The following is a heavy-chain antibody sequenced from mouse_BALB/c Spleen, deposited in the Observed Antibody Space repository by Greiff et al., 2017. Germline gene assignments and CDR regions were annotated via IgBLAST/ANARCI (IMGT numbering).Heavy chain of an antibody. CDR1: GFNIKDTY. CDR2: IDPANGNT. Sequence: VQLKESGAELVKPGASVKLSCTASGFNIKDTYMHWVKQRPEQGLEWIGRIDPANGNTKYDPKFQGKATITADTSSNTAYLQLSSLTSEDTAVYYCAGTHYYGSSYYFDYWGQGTTLTVSS. V-gene: IGHV14-3*02. CDR3: AGTHYYGSSYYFDY. D-gene: IGHD1-1*01. J-gene: IGHJ2*01.